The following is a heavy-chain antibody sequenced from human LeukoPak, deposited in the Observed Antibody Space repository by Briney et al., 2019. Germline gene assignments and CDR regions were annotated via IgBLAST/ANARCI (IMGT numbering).Heavy chain of an antibody. CDR1: GFTFSSYA. Sequence: GGSLRLSCEVSGFTFSSYAMGWVRQAPGKGPEWVSTMSGSGMTPKYADSVKGRFTISRDNSNNTLYLQMNSLRAEDTAVYYCAKDSTPYSGNTFYFDYWGQGTLVTVSS. D-gene: IGHD1-7*01. CDR3: AKDSTPYSGNTFYFDY. V-gene: IGHV3-23*01. J-gene: IGHJ4*02. CDR2: MSGSGMTP.